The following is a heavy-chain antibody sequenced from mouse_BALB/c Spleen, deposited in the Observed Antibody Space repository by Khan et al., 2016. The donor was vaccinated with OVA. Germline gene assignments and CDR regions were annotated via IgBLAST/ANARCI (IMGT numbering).Heavy chain of an antibody. V-gene: IGHV1S136*01. CDR3: ARDYGSSFWFAY. Sequence: VRLQQSGPELVKPGASVKMSCKASGYTFTNYIIHWVKQKPGQGLDWIGYINPYNDGSKYNEKFKGKATLTSDKSSSTAYMELSGLTSEDSAVYYCARDYGSSFWFAYWGQGTLVTVSA. CDR1: GYTFTNYI. D-gene: IGHD1-1*01. CDR2: INPYNDGS. J-gene: IGHJ3*01.